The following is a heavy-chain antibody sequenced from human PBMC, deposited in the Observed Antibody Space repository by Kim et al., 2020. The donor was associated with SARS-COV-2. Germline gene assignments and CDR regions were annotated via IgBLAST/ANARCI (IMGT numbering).Heavy chain of an antibody. CDR2: INPSGAFT. Sequence: ASVKVSCKASGFTFTNYFMHWVRQAPGQGLEWMGTINPSGAFTLFTQKYQGRVIITKDTSTSTVYMEVSSLLSEDTAVYFCAREAALIAAPQKNFDYWGQGTLVTVSS. CDR1: GFTFTNYF. J-gene: IGHJ4*02. D-gene: IGHD6-25*01. V-gene: IGHV1-46*01. CDR3: AREAALIAAPQKNFDY.